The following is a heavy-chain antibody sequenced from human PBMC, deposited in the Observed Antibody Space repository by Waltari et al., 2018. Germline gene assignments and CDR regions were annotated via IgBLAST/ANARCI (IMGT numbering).Heavy chain of an antibody. J-gene: IGHJ3*02. CDR1: GGSINSSY. CDR2: VYYSGNA. CDR3: ATSWIWSVGVSDTGPDAVDI. D-gene: IGHD3-3*01. Sequence: QVQLQESGPGLVKPSETLSLTCTVSGGSINSSYWSWIRQPPGKGLEWIAYVYYSGNAIYNPSLMFLGTISLVTSRDQVSLKLRSVTAADTAVYYCATSWIWSVGVSDTGPDAVDIWGQGTMVTVSS. V-gene: IGHV4-59*01.